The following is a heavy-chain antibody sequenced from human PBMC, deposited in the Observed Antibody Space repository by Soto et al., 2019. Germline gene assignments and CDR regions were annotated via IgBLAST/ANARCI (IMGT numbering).Heavy chain of an antibody. J-gene: IGHJ6*02. Sequence: PHGLDLEWIGYIYHSGSTYYNPSLKSRVTISVDRSKNQFSLKLSSVTAADTAVYYCARSGSYRYYYYYGMDVWGQGTTVTVSS. D-gene: IGHD1-26*01. CDR2: IYHSGST. V-gene: IGHV4-30-2*01. CDR3: ARSGSYRYYYYYGMDV.